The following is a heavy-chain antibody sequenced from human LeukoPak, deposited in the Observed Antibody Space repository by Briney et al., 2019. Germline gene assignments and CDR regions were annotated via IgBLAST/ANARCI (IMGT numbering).Heavy chain of an antibody. V-gene: IGHV4-61*02. CDR2: IFPSGST. CDR3: VREGLITFWFDP. CDR1: GDSIRGGNYY. Sequence: QVQLQESGPGLVKPSQTLSLTCTVSGDSIRGGNYYWSWIRQPAGKGLEWIGRIFPSGSTNYNPSLKSRVSISLGTSENQFSLRMTSVTAADTAVYYCVREGLITFWFDPWGQGTLVTVSS. D-gene: IGHD1-14*01. J-gene: IGHJ5*02.